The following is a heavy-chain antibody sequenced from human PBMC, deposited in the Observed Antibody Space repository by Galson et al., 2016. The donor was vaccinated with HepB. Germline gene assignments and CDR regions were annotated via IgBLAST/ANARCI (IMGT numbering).Heavy chain of an antibody. D-gene: IGHD1-26*01. CDR3: AKDIRLGRPVYFDC. Sequence: LRLSCAASGFTFATYAMSWVRQAPGKGLEWVSAISASTGSTYYADSVKGRVTISRDNSRRMLFLQVNSLRAGDTAVFYCAKDIRLGRPVYFDCWGQGTQVTVSS. CDR1: GFTFATYA. V-gene: IGHV3-23*01. CDR2: ISASTGST. J-gene: IGHJ4*02.